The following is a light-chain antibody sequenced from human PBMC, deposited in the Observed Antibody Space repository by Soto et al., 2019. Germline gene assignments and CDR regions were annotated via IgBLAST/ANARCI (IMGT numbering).Light chain of an antibody. CDR1: SSNIGAGYD. Sequence: QAVVTQPPSVSGAPGQRVTISCTGSSSNIGAGYDVHWYQQLPGTAPKLLIYGNSNRPSGVPDRFSGSNSGTSASLAITGLQAEEEADYYCQSYDSSLSVVFGGGTKLTVL. CDR2: GNS. CDR3: QSYDSSLSVV. J-gene: IGLJ2*01. V-gene: IGLV1-40*01.